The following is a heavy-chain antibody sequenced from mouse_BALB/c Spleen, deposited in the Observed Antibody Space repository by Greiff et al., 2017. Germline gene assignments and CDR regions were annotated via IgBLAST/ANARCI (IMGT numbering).Heavy chain of an antibody. CDR1: GFAFSSSD. J-gene: IGHJ1*01. V-gene: IGHV5-12-1*01. CDR3: ARHALLWFHGYFDV. CDR2: ISSGGGST. Sequence: EVQVVESGGGLVKPGGSLKLSCAASGFAFSSSDMSWVRQTPEKGLEWVAYISSGGGSTYYPDTVKGRCTISRDNAKNTLYLQMSSLKSEDTAMYYCARHALLWFHGYFDVWGAGTTVTVSS. D-gene: IGHD2-2*01.